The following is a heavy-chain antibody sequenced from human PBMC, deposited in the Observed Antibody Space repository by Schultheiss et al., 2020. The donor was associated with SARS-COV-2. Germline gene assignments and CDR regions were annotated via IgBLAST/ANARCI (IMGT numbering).Heavy chain of an antibody. CDR1: GFTFSSYG. Sequence: GGSLRLSCAASGFTFSSYGMHWVRQAPGKGLEWVAVISYDGSNKYYADSVKGRFTISRDNSKNTLYLEMNNLRAEDTATYYCASQDIGGNSVGDYWGQGTLVTVSS. CDR2: ISYDGSNK. CDR3: ASQDIGGNSVGDY. V-gene: IGHV3-30*03. J-gene: IGHJ4*02. D-gene: IGHD4-23*01.